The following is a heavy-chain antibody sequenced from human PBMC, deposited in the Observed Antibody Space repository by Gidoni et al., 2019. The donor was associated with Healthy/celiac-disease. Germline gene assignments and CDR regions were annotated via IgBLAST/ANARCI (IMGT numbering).Heavy chain of an antibody. CDR3: ARGQGVGANFDY. Sequence: QLQLQESGPGLVKPSETLSLTCTVSGGSISSSSYYWGWIRQPPGKGLEWIGSIYYSGSTYYNPSLKSRVTISVDTSKNQFSLKLSSVTAADTAVYYCARGQGVGANFDYWGQGTLVTVSS. V-gene: IGHV4-39*01. D-gene: IGHD1-26*01. CDR2: IYYSGST. J-gene: IGHJ4*02. CDR1: GGSISSSSYY.